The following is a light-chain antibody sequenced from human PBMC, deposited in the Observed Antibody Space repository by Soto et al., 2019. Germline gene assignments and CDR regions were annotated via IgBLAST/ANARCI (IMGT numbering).Light chain of an antibody. CDR2: AAS. CDR1: QGISSY. Sequence: DIQLTQSPSFLSASVGDRVTITCRASQGISSYLAWYQQKPGKPPKLLIYAASTLQSGVPSRFSGSGSGTEFTLTISSLQPEDFATYYCQQLNSYLWTFGQGTKVEIK. CDR3: QQLNSYLWT. V-gene: IGKV1-9*01. J-gene: IGKJ1*01.